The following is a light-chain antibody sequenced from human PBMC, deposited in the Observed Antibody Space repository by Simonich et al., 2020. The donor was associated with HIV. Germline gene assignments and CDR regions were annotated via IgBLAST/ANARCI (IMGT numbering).Light chain of an antibody. J-gene: IGKJ4*01. V-gene: IGKV3D-7*01. Sequence: EIVMTQSPATLSLSPGERATLSCRASQRVSSSYFSWYQHKPGQPPKLLIYWASTRESGVPDRFSGSGSGTDFTLTISSLQAEDVAVYYCQQYYSTPLTFGGGTKVEIK. CDR3: QQYYSTPLT. CDR2: WAS. CDR1: QRVSSSY.